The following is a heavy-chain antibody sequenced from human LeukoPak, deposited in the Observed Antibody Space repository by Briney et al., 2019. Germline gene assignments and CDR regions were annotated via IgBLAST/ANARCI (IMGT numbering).Heavy chain of an antibody. J-gene: IGHJ4*02. D-gene: IGHD2-2*01. Sequence: GGSLRLSCAASEFTFSSYAMSWVRQAPGKGLEWVSAISGSGGSTYYADSVKGRFTISRDNSKNTLYLQMYSLRAEDTAVYYCAKDRTRPYCSSTSCYGGGDYWGQGTLVTVSS. CDR1: EFTFSSYA. V-gene: IGHV3-23*01. CDR2: ISGSGGST. CDR3: AKDRTRPYCSSTSCYGGGDY.